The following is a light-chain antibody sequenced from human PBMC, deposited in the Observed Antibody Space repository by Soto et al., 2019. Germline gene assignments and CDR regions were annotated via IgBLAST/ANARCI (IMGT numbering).Light chain of an antibody. Sequence: EIVMTQSPATLSVSPGESATLSCRASETININLAWYQQKRGQAPRLLIYGASTRATGIPARFSGSGSGTEFILTITGLQSEDFAVYYCQQYHNWPPWTFGQGTKVDIK. V-gene: IGKV3-15*01. CDR1: ETININ. J-gene: IGKJ1*01. CDR2: GAS. CDR3: QQYHNWPPWT.